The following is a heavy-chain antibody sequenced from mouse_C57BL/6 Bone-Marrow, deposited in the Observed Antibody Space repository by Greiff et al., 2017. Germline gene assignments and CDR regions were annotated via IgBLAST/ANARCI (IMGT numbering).Heavy chain of an antibody. D-gene: IGHD2-3*01. CDR1: GFNIKDDY. CDR2: IDPENGDT. J-gene: IGHJ4*01. Sequence: EVQLQESGAELVRPGASVKLSCTASGFNIKDDYMHWVKQRPEQGLEWIGWIDPENGDTEYASKVQGKATITADTSSNTAYLQLSSLTSEDTAVYYCTRLSIAMDYWGQGTSVTVSS. V-gene: IGHV14-4*01. CDR3: TRLSIAMDY.